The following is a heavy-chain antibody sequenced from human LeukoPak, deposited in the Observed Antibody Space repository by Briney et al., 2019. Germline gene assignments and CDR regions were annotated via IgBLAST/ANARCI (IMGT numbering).Heavy chain of an antibody. J-gene: IGHJ4*02. CDR3: ARGLYGDYSFDY. Sequence: PSETLSLTCTVSGGSIRSSYYYWGWIRQPPGKGLEWIGSIYDSGSTYYNPSLKSRVTISVDTSKNQFSLKLSSVTAADTAVYYCARGLYGDYSFDYWGQGTLVTVSS. CDR2: IYDSGST. D-gene: IGHD4-17*01. CDR1: GGSIRSSYYY. V-gene: IGHV4-39*01.